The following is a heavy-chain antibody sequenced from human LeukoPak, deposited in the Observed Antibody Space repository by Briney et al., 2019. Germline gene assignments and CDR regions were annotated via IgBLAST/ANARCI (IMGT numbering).Heavy chain of an antibody. Sequence: GGSPRLSCAASGFTFSSYGMHWVRQAPGKGLEWVAFIRYDGSNKYYADSVKGRFTISRDNSKNTLYLQMNSLRAEDTAVYYCAKDRASGYSYGYVDYWGQGTLVTVSS. V-gene: IGHV3-30*02. J-gene: IGHJ4*02. CDR3: AKDRASGYSYGYVDY. CDR1: GFTFSSYG. CDR2: IRYDGSNK. D-gene: IGHD5-18*01.